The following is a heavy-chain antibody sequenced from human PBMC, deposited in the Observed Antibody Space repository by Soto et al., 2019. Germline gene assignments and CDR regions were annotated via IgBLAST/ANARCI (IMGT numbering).Heavy chain of an antibody. CDR2: IYYSGST. V-gene: IGHV4-39*01. D-gene: IGHD3-10*01. CDR3: ARRGYYGSGSYYDY. CDR1: GGSISSSSYY. Sequence: SETLSLTCTVSGGSISSSSYYWGWIRQPPGKGLEWIGSIYYSGSTYYNPSLKSRFTISVDTSKNQFSLKLSSVTAAVTAVYYCARRGYYGSGSYYDYWGQGTLVTVSS. J-gene: IGHJ4*02.